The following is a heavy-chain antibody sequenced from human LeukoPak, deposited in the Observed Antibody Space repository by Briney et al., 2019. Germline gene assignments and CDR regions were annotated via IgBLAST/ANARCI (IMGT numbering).Heavy chain of an antibody. CDR3: ARDPSNTSGWYIWFDF. J-gene: IGHJ5*01. CDR1: GYTFKNYG. D-gene: IGHD6-19*01. V-gene: IGHV1-18*04. CDR2: ISTYNGDT. Sequence: ASVKVSCKASGYTFKNYGISWVRQRPGQGLAWMGWISTYNGDTKHAQKVQGRLTPTADASKSTAYMELRGLRSDDTAVYYCARDPSNTSGWYIWFDFWGQGTLVTVSS.